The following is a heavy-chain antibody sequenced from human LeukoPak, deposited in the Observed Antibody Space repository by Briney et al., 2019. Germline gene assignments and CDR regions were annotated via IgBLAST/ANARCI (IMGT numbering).Heavy chain of an antibody. CDR3: ARFLGYSYGLGFDY. CDR2: IYHSGST. Sequence: PSETLSLTCAVSGGSISSSNWWSWVRQPPGKGLEWIGEIYHSGSTNYNPSLKSRVTISVDKSKNQFSLKLGSVTAADTAVYYCARFLGYSYGLGFDYWGQGTLVTVSS. V-gene: IGHV4-4*02. D-gene: IGHD5-18*01. CDR1: GGSISSSNW. J-gene: IGHJ4*02.